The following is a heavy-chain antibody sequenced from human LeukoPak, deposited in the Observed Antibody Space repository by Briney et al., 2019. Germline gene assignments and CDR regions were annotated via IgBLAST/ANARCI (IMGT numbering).Heavy chain of an antibody. J-gene: IGHJ4*02. CDR2: ISGGGGTP. CDR3: AKSGLNRFDY. Sequence: QTGGSLRLSCAASGFTLSSYGMQWVRQAPGKGLEWVSTISGGGGTPYYADSVKGRFTISRDNSKNTLFLQMNSLRVEDTAVYYRAKSGLNRFDYWGQGALVTVSS. D-gene: IGHD2-15*01. CDR1: GFTLSSYG. V-gene: IGHV3-23*01.